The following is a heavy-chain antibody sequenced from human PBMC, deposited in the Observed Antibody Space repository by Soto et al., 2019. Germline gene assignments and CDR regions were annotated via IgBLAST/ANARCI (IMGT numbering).Heavy chain of an antibody. CDR3: ARRNGNTFHYFDY. CDR2: IIPIFGTA. J-gene: IGHJ4*02. CDR1: GGTFSSYA. Sequence: ASVKVSCKASGGTFSSYAISWVRQAPGQGLEWMGGIIPIFGTANYAQKFQGRVTITADESTSTAYMELSSLRSEDTAVYYCARRNGNTFHYFDYWGQGTLGTVS. V-gene: IGHV1-69*13. D-gene: IGHD3-16*01.